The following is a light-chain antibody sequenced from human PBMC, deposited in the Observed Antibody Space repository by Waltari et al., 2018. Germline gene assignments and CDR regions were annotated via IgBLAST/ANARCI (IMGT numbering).Light chain of an antibody. Sequence: QSALTQPPSASGSPGESVTISCTGTNSEIGLYNYVPWYQQHPGKAPKLMIYEVTKRPSGVPDRFSGSKSGNTASLTVSGLQTDDEADYFCSSFAGSNNVFGSGTKVTVL. CDR2: EVT. CDR3: SSFAGSNNV. V-gene: IGLV2-8*01. CDR1: NSEIGLYNY. J-gene: IGLJ1*01.